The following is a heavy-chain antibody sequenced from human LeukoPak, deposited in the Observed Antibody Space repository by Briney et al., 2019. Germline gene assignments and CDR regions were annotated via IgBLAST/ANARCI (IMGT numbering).Heavy chain of an antibody. CDR2: INHSGST. D-gene: IGHD6-19*01. CDR1: GGSFSGYY. V-gene: IGHV4-34*01. J-gene: IGHJ4*02. Sequence: SETLSLTCAVYGGSFSGYYWSWIRQPPGKGLEWIGEINHSGSTNYNPSLKSRVTISVDTSKNQFSLKLSSVTAADTAVYYCARKSGYSSGHSFDYWGQGTLVTVSS. CDR3: ARKSGYSSGHSFDY.